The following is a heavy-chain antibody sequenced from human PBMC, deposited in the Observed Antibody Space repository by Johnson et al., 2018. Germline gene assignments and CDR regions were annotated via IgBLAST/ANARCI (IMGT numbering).Heavy chain of an antibody. CDR2: ISSSSSYI. J-gene: IGHJ3*02. V-gene: IGHV3-21*01. CDR3: ARDRRHRSRRAFDI. CDR1: GFTFSSYS. Sequence: EVQLVESGGGLVKPGGSLRLSCAASGFTFSSYSMNWVRQAPGKGLEWVSSISSSSSYIYYADSVKGRFTISRDNAKNSLYLQMNSLRAEDTAVYYCARDRRHRSRRAFDIWGQGTMVTVSS. D-gene: IGHD2-15*01.